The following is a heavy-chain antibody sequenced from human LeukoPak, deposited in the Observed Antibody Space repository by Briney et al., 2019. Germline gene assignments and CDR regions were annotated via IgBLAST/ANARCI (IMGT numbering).Heavy chain of an antibody. J-gene: IGHJ4*02. Sequence: SVKVSCKASGGTFSSYVVDWVRQAPGQGLEWMGRIIPVFGPANYAQKFQGRVTITADETTSTAYMELTSLRSEDTAVHYCARRRIVATRSPIDYWGQGTLVIVSS. CDR3: ARRRIVATRSPIDY. CDR1: GGTFSSYV. V-gene: IGHV1-69*13. CDR2: IIPVFGPA. D-gene: IGHD5-12*01.